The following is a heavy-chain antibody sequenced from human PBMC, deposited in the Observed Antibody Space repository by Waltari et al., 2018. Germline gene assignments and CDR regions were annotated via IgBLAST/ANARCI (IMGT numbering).Heavy chain of an antibody. CDR1: GYSISSGYY. CDR3: AGYYDSSGYYYNWYFDL. Sequence: QEQLQESGPGLVKPSETLSLTCAVSGYSISSGYYWGWIRPPPGKGLEWIGSIYHSGSTYYNPSLKSRVTISVDTSKNQFSLKLSSVTAADTAVYYCAGYYDSSGYYYNWYFDLWGRGTLVTVTS. V-gene: IGHV4-38-2*01. CDR2: IYHSGST. D-gene: IGHD3-22*01. J-gene: IGHJ2*01.